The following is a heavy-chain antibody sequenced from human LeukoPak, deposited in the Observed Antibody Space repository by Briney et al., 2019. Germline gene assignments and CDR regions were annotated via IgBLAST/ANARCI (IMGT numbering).Heavy chain of an antibody. Sequence: SQTLSLTCTVSGGSISSGSYSWSWIRQPAGKGLEWIGRIYTSGSTNYNPSLKSRVTISVDTSKNQFSLKLSSVTAADTAVYYCARQYSYGALLDYWGQGTLVTVSS. CDR1: GGSISSGSYS. CDR3: ARQYSYGALLDY. D-gene: IGHD5-18*01. V-gene: IGHV4-61*02. J-gene: IGHJ4*02. CDR2: IYTSGST.